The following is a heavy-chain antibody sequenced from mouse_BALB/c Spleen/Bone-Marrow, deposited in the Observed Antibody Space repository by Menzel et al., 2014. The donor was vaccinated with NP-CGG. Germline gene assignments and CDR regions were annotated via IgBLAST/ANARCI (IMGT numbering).Heavy chain of an antibody. V-gene: IGHV1-12*01. CDR1: GYTFTSYN. Sequence: QVQLQQPGAELVKPGASVKMSCKASGYTFTSYNMHWVKQTPGQGLEWIGAIHPGNGDIYYNQKFKGKATLTADKSSSTAYMQLSSLTSEDSAVYYCARWGGNYYAMDYWGQGTSVTVSS. CDR2: IHPGNGDI. D-gene: IGHD2-1*01. J-gene: IGHJ4*01. CDR3: ARWGGNYYAMDY.